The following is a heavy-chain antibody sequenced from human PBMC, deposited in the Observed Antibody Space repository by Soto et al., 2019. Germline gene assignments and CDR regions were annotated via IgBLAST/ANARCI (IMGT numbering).Heavy chain of an antibody. Sequence: EERLVESGGGSVQPGGSLRLSCAASRFTFSSYWMYWVRQAPGKGLVWVSRINSDGGSTRYADSVKGRFSISRDNSKSTLYLQMNTLRAEDTAVYYCARRREGYYYGLDVWGQGTTVTVSS. CDR1: RFTFSSYW. V-gene: IGHV3-74*01. CDR2: INSDGGST. CDR3: ARRREGYYYGLDV. D-gene: IGHD1-26*01. J-gene: IGHJ6*02.